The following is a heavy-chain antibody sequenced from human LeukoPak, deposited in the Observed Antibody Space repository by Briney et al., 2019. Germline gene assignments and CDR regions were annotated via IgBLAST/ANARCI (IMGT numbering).Heavy chain of an antibody. CDR1: GGSISSSSYY. CDR2: IYYSGST. V-gene: IGHV4-39*01. J-gene: IGHJ4*02. Sequence: PSETLSLTCTVSGGSISSSSYYWGWIRQPPGKGLEWIGSIYYSGSTYYNPSLKSRVTISVDTSKNQFSLKLSSVTAADTAVYYCARHRGSGTYPISRFDYWGQGTLVTVSS. CDR3: ARHRGSGTYPISRFDY. D-gene: IGHD3-10*01.